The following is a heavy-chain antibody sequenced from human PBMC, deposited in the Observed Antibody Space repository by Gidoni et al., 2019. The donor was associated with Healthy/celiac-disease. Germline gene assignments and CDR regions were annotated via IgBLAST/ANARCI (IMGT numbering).Heavy chain of an antibody. CDR2: ISYDVSNK. Sequence: QVQLVESGGGVVQAGRSLRLSCAASGFTFSSYAMNWVRQAPGKGLEWVAVISYDVSNKYYADSVKGRFTISRDNSKNTLYLQMNSLRAEDTAVYYCARDPLNYYDSSGYPGEVGYYYYGMDVWGQGTTVTVSS. CDR1: GFTFSSYA. CDR3: ARDPLNYYDSSGYPGEVGYYYYGMDV. J-gene: IGHJ6*02. V-gene: IGHV3-30*01. D-gene: IGHD3-22*01.